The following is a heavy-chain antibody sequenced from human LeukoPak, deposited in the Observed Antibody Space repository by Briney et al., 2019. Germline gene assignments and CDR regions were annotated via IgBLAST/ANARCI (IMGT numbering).Heavy chain of an antibody. CDR3: ARVPLYDFWSGYLPPYYYMDV. D-gene: IGHD3-3*01. J-gene: IGHJ6*03. CDR2: IYTSGST. CDR1: GGSISSGSYY. V-gene: IGHV4-61*02. Sequence: TSETLSLTCTVSGGSISSGSYYWSWIRQPAGKGLEWIGRIYTSGSTNYNPSLKSRVTISVDTSKNQFSLKLSSVTAADTAVYYCARVPLYDFWSGYLPPYYYMDVWGKGTRVTVSS.